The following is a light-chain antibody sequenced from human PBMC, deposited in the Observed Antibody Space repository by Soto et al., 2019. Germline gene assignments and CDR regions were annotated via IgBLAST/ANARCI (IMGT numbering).Light chain of an antibody. CDR2: SNN. Sequence: QSVLTQPPSASGTPGQRVTISCSGSSSNIGSNTVNWYQQLPGTAPKLLIYSNNQRPSGVPDRFSGSKSGTSASLAISGLHHEDEADYYCAALEDSHVVFGGGTKVTGL. J-gene: IGLJ2*01. CDR1: SSNIGSNT. V-gene: IGLV1-44*01. CDR3: AALEDSHVV.